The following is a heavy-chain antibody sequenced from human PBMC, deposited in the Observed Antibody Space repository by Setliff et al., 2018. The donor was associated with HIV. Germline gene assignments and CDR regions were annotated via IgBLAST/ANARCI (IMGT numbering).Heavy chain of an antibody. J-gene: IGHJ4*02. CDR2: INNDTTTT. CDR1: GFTFSRYW. D-gene: IGHD1-26*01. V-gene: IGHV3-74*01. Sequence: GGSLRLSCAASGFTFSRYWMHWVRQAPGQGLVWVSGINNDTTTTTYADSVKGRFSISRDDAKNSLYLQIDGLKDADTAVYYCARSSGSYWGQGTLVTVSS. CDR3: ARSSGSY.